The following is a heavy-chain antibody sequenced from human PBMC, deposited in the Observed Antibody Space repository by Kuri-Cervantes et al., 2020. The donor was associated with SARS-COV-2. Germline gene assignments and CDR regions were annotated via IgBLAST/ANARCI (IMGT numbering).Heavy chain of an antibody. CDR2: INGSGVGT. CDR1: GFTFSSYV. Sequence: GGSLRLSCTASGFTFSSYVMSWVRQSPGKGLEWVSVINGSGVGTYYAESVQGRFTISRDNSKNTLYLQMHSLRVEDTAVYYCAKLGYYYDNNGYRDIDGFDIWGQGTMVTVSS. CDR3: AKLGYYYDNNGYRDIDGFDI. D-gene: IGHD3-22*01. V-gene: IGHV3-23*01. J-gene: IGHJ3*02.